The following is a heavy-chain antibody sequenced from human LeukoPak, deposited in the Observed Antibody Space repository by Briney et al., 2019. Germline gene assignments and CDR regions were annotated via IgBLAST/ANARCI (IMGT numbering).Heavy chain of an antibody. CDR2: ISTSGNT. CDR1: GGSITSYY. V-gene: IGHV4-4*08. Sequence: PSETLSLTCTVSGGSITSYYWSWIRQPAGKGLEWIGHISTSGNTNYNPSLKSRVTISVDTSKNQFSLKLSSVTAADTAVYYCARRESSGWYGYSGSYNDAFDIWGQGTMVTVSS. J-gene: IGHJ3*02. CDR3: ARRESSGWYGYSGSYNDAFDI. D-gene: IGHD1-26*01.